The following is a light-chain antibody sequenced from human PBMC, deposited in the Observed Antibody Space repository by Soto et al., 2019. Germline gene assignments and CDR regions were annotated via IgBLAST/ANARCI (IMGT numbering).Light chain of an antibody. J-gene: IGKJ1*01. CDR3: QQSYGSPTWT. CDR2: RAS. CDR1: QSISTY. V-gene: IGKV1-39*01. Sequence: DIQMTQSPSSLSASVGDRVTISCRASQSISTYLNWYQQKPGTAPRLLIYRASSVKSGVPPRFSGSGSGRDFTLTISSLRPEDIATYFCQQSYGSPTWTFGQGTKVEVK.